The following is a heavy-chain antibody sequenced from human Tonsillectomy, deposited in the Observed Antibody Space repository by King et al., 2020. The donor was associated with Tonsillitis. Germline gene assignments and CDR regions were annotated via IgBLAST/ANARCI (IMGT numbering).Heavy chain of an antibody. CDR1: GYPFPNYG. CDR2: ISAYNGNT. CDR3: ARDREMGFAEPKGCWFDP. D-gene: IGHD3-10*01. J-gene: IGHJ5*02. V-gene: IGHV1-18*01. Sequence: QLVQSGPEVKKPGVSVKVSCKASGYPFPNYGISWVRQAPGQGLEWLGWISAYNGNTKYAQKLQGRVTMTTETSTSTAYMEVRSLRSDDTAVYYCARDREMGFAEPKGCWFDPWGQGTLVTVSS.